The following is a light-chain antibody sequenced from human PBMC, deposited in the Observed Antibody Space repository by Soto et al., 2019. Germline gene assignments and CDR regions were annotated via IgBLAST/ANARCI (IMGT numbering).Light chain of an antibody. CDR3: MQALQTPLFT. CDR2: LGS. V-gene: IGKV2-28*01. Sequence: DIVMIQSPLSLPVTPGEPASISCRSSQSLLHSNGHNYLDWYRQKPGQSPQLLIYLGSNRASGVTDRFSGSGSGTNFTLKISRVEAEDVGVYYCMQALQTPLFTLGPGTKVDIK. CDR1: QSLLHSNGHNY. J-gene: IGKJ3*01.